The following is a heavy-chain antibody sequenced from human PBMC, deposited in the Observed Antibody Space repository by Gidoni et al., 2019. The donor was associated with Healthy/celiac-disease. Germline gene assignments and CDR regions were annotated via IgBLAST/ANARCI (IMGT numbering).Heavy chain of an antibody. CDR1: GYTFTSYG. D-gene: IGHD4-17*01. V-gene: IGHV1-18*01. J-gene: IGHJ3*02. CDR3: ARGTAFLNDYGDYDAFDI. Sequence: QVQLVQSGAEVKKPGASVKFPCKASGYTFTSYGISWVRQAPGQGLEWMGWISAYNGNTHYAQKRQGRVTMTTDTSTSTAYMELRSLRSDDTAVYYCARGTAFLNDYGDYDAFDIWGQGTMVTVSS. CDR2: ISAYNGNT.